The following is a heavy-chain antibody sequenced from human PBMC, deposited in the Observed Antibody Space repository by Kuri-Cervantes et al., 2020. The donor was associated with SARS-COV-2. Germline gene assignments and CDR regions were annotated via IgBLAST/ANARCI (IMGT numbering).Heavy chain of an antibody. Sequence: SETLSLTCTVSGVSISSTSYYWAWIRQPPGKGPEWIGSINYIGNSYRNPSLRSRVIMSVDTSKNQFSVNINSVTAADTAIYFCARHPNSMSGFDPWGQGTPVTVSS. CDR3: ARHPNSMSGFDP. D-gene: IGHD3-3*02. J-gene: IGHJ5*02. CDR1: GVSISSTSYY. V-gene: IGHV4-39*01. CDR2: INYIGNS.